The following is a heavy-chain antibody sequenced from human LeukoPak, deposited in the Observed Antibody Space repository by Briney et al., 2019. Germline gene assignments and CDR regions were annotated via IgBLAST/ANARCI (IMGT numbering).Heavy chain of an antibody. Sequence: GGSLRLSCAASGFTFSGYWMGWVRQAPGKGLEWVANIKQDGSEKYYVDSVKGRFTISRDNAKNSLYLQMNSLRAEDTAVYYCARVPDIVVVVAAPVDYWGQGTLVTVSS. V-gene: IGHV3-7*01. CDR3: ARVPDIVVVVAAPVDY. CDR1: GFTFSGYW. J-gene: IGHJ4*02. CDR2: IKQDGSEK. D-gene: IGHD2-15*01.